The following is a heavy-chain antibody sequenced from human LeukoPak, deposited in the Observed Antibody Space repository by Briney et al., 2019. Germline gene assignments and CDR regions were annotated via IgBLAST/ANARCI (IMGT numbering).Heavy chain of an antibody. Sequence: ASVKVSCKASGYTFTSYDINWVRQATGQGLEWMGWMNPNSGNTGYAQKFQGRVTMTRDTSTSTVYMELSSLRSEDTAVYYRARDSSSPSYYMDVWGKGTTVTVSS. CDR1: GYTFTSYD. CDR2: MNPNSGNT. D-gene: IGHD6-13*01. V-gene: IGHV1-8*01. J-gene: IGHJ6*03. CDR3: ARDSSSPSYYMDV.